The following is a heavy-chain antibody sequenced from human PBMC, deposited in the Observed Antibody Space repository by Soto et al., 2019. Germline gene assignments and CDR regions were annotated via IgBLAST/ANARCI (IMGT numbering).Heavy chain of an antibody. V-gene: IGHV4-4*02. Sequence: QVQLQESGPGLVKPSGTLSLTCVVSGASISNSHWLSWVRQPPGEGLAWIGDIYHSGSTNYNPSLGSRVTISVDKSKNQISLRMKSVTAADTAVYYWAKAASYGLEYWGPGTLVPVSS. CDR1: GASISNSHW. CDR2: IYHSGST. CDR3: AKAASYGLEY. D-gene: IGHD4-17*01. J-gene: IGHJ4*02.